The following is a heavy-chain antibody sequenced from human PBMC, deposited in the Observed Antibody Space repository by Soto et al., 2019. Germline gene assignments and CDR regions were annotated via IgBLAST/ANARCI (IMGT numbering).Heavy chain of an antibody. V-gene: IGHV4-59*08. CDR3: ARLSYCSSTSCYFGAFDI. J-gene: IGHJ3*02. CDR1: GGSISSYY. Sequence: PSETLSLTCSVSGGSISSYYWSWIRQPPGKGLEWIGYIYYSGSTNYNPSLKSRVTISVDTSKNQFSLKLSSVTAADTAVYYCARLSYCSSTSCYFGAFDIWGQGTMVTVS. D-gene: IGHD2-2*01. CDR2: IYYSGST.